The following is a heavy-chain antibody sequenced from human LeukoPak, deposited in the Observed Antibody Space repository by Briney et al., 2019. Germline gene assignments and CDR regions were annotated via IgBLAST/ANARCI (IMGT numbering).Heavy chain of an antibody. CDR2: INPNGGDT. CDR1: GYTFTGYQ. Sequence: ASVKVSCKASGYTFTGYQIYWVRQAPGQGLECMGWINPNGGDTNYAQKFQGRVTMTRDTSISTAYMELSGLRSDDTAVYYCARNYLGLHYWGQGTLVTVSS. D-gene: IGHD3-16*01. V-gene: IGHV1-2*02. J-gene: IGHJ4*02. CDR3: ARNYLGLHY.